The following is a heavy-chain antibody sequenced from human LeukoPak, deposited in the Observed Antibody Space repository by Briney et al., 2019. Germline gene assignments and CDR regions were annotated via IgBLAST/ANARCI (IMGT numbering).Heavy chain of an antibody. V-gene: IGHV3-23*01. CDR1: GFTFSSYA. CDR2: FSGSGGST. CDR3: AKDGILWFGGFDP. Sequence: GGSLRLSCAASGFTFSSYAMSWVRQAPGKGLEWVSAFSGSGGSTYYADSVKGRFTISRDNSKNTLYLQMSSLRAEDTAVYYCAKDGILWFGGFDPWGQGTLVTVSS. D-gene: IGHD3-10*01. J-gene: IGHJ5*02.